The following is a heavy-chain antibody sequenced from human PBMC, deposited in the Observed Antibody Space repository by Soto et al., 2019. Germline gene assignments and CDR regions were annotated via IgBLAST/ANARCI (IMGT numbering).Heavy chain of an antibody. D-gene: IGHD6-25*01. CDR2: ISDDGSNK. CDR1: GFTFSSYA. CDR3: ARDRSVSAWYYVDY. J-gene: IGHJ4*02. Sequence: GGSLRLSCAASGFTFSSYAMHWVRQAPGKGLEWVAIISDDGSNKYNADSVKGRFTISRDNSRNTLFLQMNSLRAEDTAVYYCARDRSVSAWYYVDYWGQGXLVTVYS. V-gene: IGHV3-30-3*01.